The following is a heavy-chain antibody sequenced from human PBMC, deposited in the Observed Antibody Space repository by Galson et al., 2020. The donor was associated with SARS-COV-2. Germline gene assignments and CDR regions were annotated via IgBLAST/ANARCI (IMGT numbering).Heavy chain of an antibody. Sequence: GGSLRLSCAASGFTFSSYGMHWVRQAPGKGLEWVAVIWYDGSNKYYADSVKGRFTISRDNSKNTLYLQMNSLRAEDTAVYYCARGVYCSGTCCYSYFQHWGQGTLVTVSA. CDR2: IWYDGSNK. CDR3: ARGVYCSGTCCYSYFQH. J-gene: IGHJ1*01. D-gene: IGHD2-2*01. CDR1: GFTFSSYG. V-gene: IGHV3-33*01.